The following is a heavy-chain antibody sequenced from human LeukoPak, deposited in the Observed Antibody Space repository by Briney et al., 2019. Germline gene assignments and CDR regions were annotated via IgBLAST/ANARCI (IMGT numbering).Heavy chain of an antibody. D-gene: IGHD3-16*01. CDR3: ARDWAFTV. V-gene: IGHV3-7*01. Sequence: PGGSLRLSCAASRFTFSNFWMSWVRQAPGKGLEWVANIKQDGSEKYYVDSVKGRFTISRDNAKNSLHLQMNSLRVEDTAVYYCARDWAFTVWGQGTMVTVSS. CDR1: RFTFSNFW. J-gene: IGHJ3*01. CDR2: IKQDGSEK.